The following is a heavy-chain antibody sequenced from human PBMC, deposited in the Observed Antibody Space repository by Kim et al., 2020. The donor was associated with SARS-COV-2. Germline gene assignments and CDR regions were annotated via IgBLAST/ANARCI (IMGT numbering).Heavy chain of an antibody. CDR2: INSDGSST. D-gene: IGHD3-3*01. CDR3: ARDPSYDFWSGYYTPPFDY. CDR1: GFTFSSYW. Sequence: GGSLRLSCAASGFTFSSYWMHWVRQAPGKGLVWVSRINSDGSSTSYADSVKGRFTISRDNAKNTLYLQMNSLRAEDTAVYYCARDPSYDFWSGYYTPPFDYWGQGTLVTVSS. J-gene: IGHJ4*02. V-gene: IGHV3-74*01.